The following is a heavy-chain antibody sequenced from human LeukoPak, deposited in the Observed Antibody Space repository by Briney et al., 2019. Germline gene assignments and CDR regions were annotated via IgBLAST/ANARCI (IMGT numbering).Heavy chain of an antibody. V-gene: IGHV1-8*01. CDR1: GDTFTSYD. J-gene: IGHJ4*02. CDR2: MNPNSGNT. CDR3: ARGLRLRRVPAARGDYYFDY. D-gene: IGHD2-2*01. Sequence: ASVKVSCKASGDTFTSYDINWVRQATGQGLEWMGWMNPNSGNTGYAQKFQGRVTMTRNTSISTAYMELSSLRSEDTAVYYCARGLRLRRVPAARGDYYFDYWGQGTLVTVSS.